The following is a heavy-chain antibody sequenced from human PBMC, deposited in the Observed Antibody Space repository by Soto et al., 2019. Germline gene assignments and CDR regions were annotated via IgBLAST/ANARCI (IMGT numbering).Heavy chain of an antibody. V-gene: IGHV4-34*01. J-gene: IGHJ4*02. D-gene: IGHD3-22*01. Sequence: SETLSLTCAVYGGSFSYHYWIWIRQPPGKGLEWIGEINHSGSTNYKPSLKSRVTMSIDTSKNQFSLNLTSVTAADTAVYYCARQGYFDTTWKGYLDYWGQGILVTVSS. CDR2: INHSGST. CDR3: ARQGYFDTTWKGYLDY. CDR1: GGSFSYHY.